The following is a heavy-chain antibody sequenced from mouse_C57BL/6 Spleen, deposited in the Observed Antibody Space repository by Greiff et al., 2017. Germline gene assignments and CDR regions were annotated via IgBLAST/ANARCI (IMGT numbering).Heavy chain of an antibody. D-gene: IGHD1-1*01. J-gene: IGHJ1*03. CDR2: IHPNSGST. CDR3: ARFPLCGDYYDWYFDV. CDR1: GYTFTSYW. V-gene: IGHV1-64*01. Sequence: QVQLQQPGAELVKPGASVKLSCKASGYTFTSYWMHWVKQRPGQGLEWIGMIHPNSGSTNYNEKFKSKATLTVDKSSSTAYMQLSSLTSEDSAVYSCARFPLCGDYYDWYFDVWGTGTTVTVSS.